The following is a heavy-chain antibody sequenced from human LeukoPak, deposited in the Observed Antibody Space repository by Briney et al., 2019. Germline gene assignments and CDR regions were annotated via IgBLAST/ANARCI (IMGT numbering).Heavy chain of an antibody. D-gene: IGHD2-2*01. CDR3: AKGPLRGTAAAIDY. V-gene: IGHV3-30*18. Sequence: GGSLRLSCAASGFTFNNYGMHWVRQAPGKGLEWVAVISYDGRNKHYPDSVKGRFTISRDISTDTLWLQMDSLRTEDTAVYYCAKGPLRGTAAAIDYWGQGTLVAVSS. CDR1: GFTFNNYG. CDR2: ISYDGRNK. J-gene: IGHJ4*02.